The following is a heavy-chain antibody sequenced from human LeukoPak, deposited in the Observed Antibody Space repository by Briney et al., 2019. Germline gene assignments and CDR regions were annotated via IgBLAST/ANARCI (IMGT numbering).Heavy chain of an antibody. V-gene: IGHV3-23*01. D-gene: IGHD6-19*01. CDR1: GFTFSSYA. CDR2: ISGSGGST. Sequence: GGSLRLSCAASGFTFSSYAMSWVRQAPGKGLEWVSAISGSGGSTYYADSVKGRFTISRDNAKNSLYLQMNSLRAEDTAVYYCASRQWLVRYFDYWGQGTLVTVSS. CDR3: ASRQWLVRYFDY. J-gene: IGHJ4*02.